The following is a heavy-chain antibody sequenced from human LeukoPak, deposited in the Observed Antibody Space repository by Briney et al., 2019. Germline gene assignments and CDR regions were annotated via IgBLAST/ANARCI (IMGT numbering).Heavy chain of an antibody. CDR1: GFTFTDYP. CDR3: ATDKQYAFDY. D-gene: IGHD1/OR15-1a*01. CDR2: IRTTAEGANFA. Sequence: AGGSLRLSCATSGFTFTDYPMNWVRQAPGKGLEWVSNIRTTAEGANFAYYADSVKGRVTISRDDAKNTLYLHMNSLRDDDTAVYHCATDKQYAFDYWGQGILVTVSS. J-gene: IGHJ4*02. V-gene: IGHV3-48*02.